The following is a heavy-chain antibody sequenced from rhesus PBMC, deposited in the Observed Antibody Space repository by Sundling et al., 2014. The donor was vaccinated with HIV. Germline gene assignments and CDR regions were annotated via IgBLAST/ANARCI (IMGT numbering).Heavy chain of an antibody. CDR2: ISWTGDST. D-gene: IGHD3-16*01. J-gene: IGHJ4*01. CDR3: ARDYYSGSHYYANQGY. V-gene: IGHV3-78*01. Sequence: EVQLVESGGGVVQPGGSLRLSCAASGFTFDDYAMHWVRQAPGKGLEWVSGISWTGDSTGYADSVKGRFTISRDNAKNSLYLQMNRLRAEDTALYYCARDYYSGSHYYANQGYWGQGVLVTVSS. CDR1: GFTFDDYA.